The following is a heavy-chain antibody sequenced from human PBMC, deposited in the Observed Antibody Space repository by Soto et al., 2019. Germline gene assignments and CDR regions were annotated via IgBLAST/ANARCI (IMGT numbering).Heavy chain of an antibody. J-gene: IGHJ4*02. CDR3: ARAIRAYYDILTGYSATEYLDY. CDR2: IYYSGST. Sequence: TLYLTCTVSGCSISSGDYYWSWNRQPPGKGLEWIGYIYYSGSTYYNPSLKSRVTISVDTSKNQFSLKLSSVTAADMAVYYCARAIRAYYDILTGYSATEYLDYWGQGTLVTVSS. CDR1: GCSISSGDYY. D-gene: IGHD3-9*01. V-gene: IGHV4-30-4*01.